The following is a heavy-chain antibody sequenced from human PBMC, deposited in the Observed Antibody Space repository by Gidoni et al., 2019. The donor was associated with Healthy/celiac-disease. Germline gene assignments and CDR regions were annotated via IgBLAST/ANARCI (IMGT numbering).Heavy chain of an antibody. V-gene: IGHV1-69*01. CDR1: GGTVSSYA. CDR2: TIPIFGTQ. J-gene: IGHJ5*02. Sequence: QVQLVQSAAEVKKPGSSVKVSCKASGGTVSSYAISWVRQAPGQGLEWMGGTIPIFGTQSYAKKFQGRVTITADESTSTAYMELSSLRSEDTAVYYCARDRAAAVQYNWFDPWGQGTLVTVSS. D-gene: IGHD6-13*01. CDR3: ARDRAAAVQYNWFDP.